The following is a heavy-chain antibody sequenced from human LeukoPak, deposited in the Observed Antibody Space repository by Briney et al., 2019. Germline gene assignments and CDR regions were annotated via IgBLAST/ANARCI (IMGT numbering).Heavy chain of an antibody. V-gene: IGHV3-11*01. CDR2: ISISGTTI. CDR1: GFTFTDFY. Sequence: PGGSLRLSCAASGFTFTDFYMSWIRQAPGKGLEWVSYISISGTTIYYADSVKGRFTFSRDNAKNSLYLQMNSLRAEDTAVYYCARDGRDSSTWDYYYGMDVWGQGTTVTVSS. CDR3: ARDGRDSSTWDYYYGMDV. D-gene: IGHD6-13*01. J-gene: IGHJ6*02.